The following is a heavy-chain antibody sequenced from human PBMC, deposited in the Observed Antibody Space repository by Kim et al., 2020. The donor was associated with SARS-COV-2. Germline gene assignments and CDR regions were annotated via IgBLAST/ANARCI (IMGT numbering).Heavy chain of an antibody. CDR2: IKSKTDGGTT. V-gene: IGHV3-15*01. Sequence: GGSLRLSCAASGFTFSNAWMSWVRQAPGKGLEWVGRIKSKTDGGTTDYAAPVKGRFTISRDDSKNTLYLQMNSLKTEDTAVYYCTISPGSYYYDSSGSDFDYWGQGTLVTVSS. J-gene: IGHJ4*02. CDR1: GFTFSNAW. D-gene: IGHD3-22*01. CDR3: TISPGSYYYDSSGSDFDY.